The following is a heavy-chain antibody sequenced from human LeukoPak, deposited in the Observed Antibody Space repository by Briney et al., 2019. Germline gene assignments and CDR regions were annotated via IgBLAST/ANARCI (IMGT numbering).Heavy chain of an antibody. D-gene: IGHD2-8*01. Sequence: GGSLRLSCATSGFTFNLYAMHWVRHAPGKGLEWVALLAYDGTNEYYADSVKGRFTISRDNSKNSVYLQMNSLKYEDTAVYYCAKGGPLGDTNRFDQWGQGTLVSVSS. CDR1: GFTFNLYA. CDR3: AKGGPLGDTNRFDQ. J-gene: IGHJ4*02. V-gene: IGHV3-30*04. CDR2: LAYDGTNE.